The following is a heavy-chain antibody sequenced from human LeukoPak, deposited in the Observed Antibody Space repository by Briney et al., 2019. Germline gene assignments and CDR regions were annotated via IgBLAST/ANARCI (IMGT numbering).Heavy chain of an antibody. CDR3: VKDPRDTYGTNWFVS. CDR1: GFSFGNYA. J-gene: IGHJ5*01. CDR2: ISGTGGAT. D-gene: IGHD2-21*01. Sequence: GGSLRLSCVASGFSFGNYAMSWVRQAPGKGLQWVSQISGTGGATCYAGFARDRFTISRDNSKKTLYLQMSGLRVEDTAMYYCVKDPRDTYGTNWFVSWGQGTLLIVSS. V-gene: IGHV3-23*01.